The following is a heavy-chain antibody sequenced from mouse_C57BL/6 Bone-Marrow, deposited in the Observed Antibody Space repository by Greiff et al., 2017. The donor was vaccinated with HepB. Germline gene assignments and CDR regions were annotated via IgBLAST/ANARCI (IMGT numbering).Heavy chain of an antibody. J-gene: IGHJ2*01. D-gene: IGHD1-1*01. CDR2: INPYNGGT. V-gene: IGHV1-19*01. Sequence: VQLQQSGPVLVKPGASVKMSCKASGYTFTDYYMNWVKQSHGKSLEWLGVINPYNGGTSYNQKFKGKATLTVDKSSSTAYMELNSLTSEDSAVYYCAKPLSRGYFDYWGQGTTLTVSS. CDR3: AKPLSRGYFDY. CDR1: GYTFTDYY.